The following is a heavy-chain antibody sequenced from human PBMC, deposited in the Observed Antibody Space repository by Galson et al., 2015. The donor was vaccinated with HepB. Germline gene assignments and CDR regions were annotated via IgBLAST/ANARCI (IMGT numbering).Heavy chain of an antibody. D-gene: IGHD2-2*01. J-gene: IGHJ3*02. CDR1: GYTFTSYA. CDR2: INAGNGNT. Sequence: SVKVSCKASGYTFTSYAMHWVRQAPGQRLEWMGWINAGNGNTKYSQKFQGRVTITRDTSASTAYMELSSLRSEDTAVYYCARACSTSCFGAFDIWGQGTMVTVSS. V-gene: IGHV1-3*01. CDR3: ARACSTSCFGAFDI.